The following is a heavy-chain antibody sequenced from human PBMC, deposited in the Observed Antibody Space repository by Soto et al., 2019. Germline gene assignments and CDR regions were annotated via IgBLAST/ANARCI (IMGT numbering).Heavy chain of an antibody. J-gene: IGHJ6*02. Sequence: PSETLSLTCTVSGGSISSRSHCWGWIRQSPGKHLEWIGNSFYRGSTHYNPSLKTRVTISVDTSKNQFSLKLSSVTAADTAVYYCAREPGASYYYGMDVWGQGTTVTVSS. CDR2: SFYRGST. D-gene: IGHD1-26*01. V-gene: IGHV4-39*01. CDR1: GGSISSRSHC. CDR3: AREPGASYYYGMDV.